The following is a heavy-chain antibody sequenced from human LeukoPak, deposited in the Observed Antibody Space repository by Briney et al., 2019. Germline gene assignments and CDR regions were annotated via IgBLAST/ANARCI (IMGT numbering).Heavy chain of an antibody. Sequence: SETLSLTCTVSGGSISGYYWSWIRQPPGKGLEWIGYVSYGGSTNYNPSLKSRVSISVDTSKNQFSLNLISLTAADTAVYYCARHGGGWSFDYWGQGTLITVSS. V-gene: IGHV4-59*08. D-gene: IGHD6-19*01. CDR2: VSYGGST. J-gene: IGHJ4*02. CDR1: GGSISGYY. CDR3: ARHGGGWSFDY.